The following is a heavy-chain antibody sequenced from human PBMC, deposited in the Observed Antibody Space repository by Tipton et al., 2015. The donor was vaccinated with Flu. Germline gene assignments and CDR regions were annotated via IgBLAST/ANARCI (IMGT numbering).Heavy chain of an antibody. CDR3: AIGSSGGSFGY. D-gene: IGHD2-15*01. CDR1: GFTLRNYW. Sequence: SLRLSCAASGFTLRNYWMHWVRQVPGKGLVWVSRINGDGADTAYADSVKGRFTISRDNGKNTLYLQMNGLSDEDTAVYYCAIGSSGGSFGYWGQGVQVIVTS. CDR2: INGDGADT. J-gene: IGHJ4*02. V-gene: IGHV3-74*01.